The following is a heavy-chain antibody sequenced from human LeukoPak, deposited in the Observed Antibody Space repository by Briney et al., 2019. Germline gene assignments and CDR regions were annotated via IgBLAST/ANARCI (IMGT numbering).Heavy chain of an antibody. CDR1: GYTFTIYD. CDR2: VNPNSGNT. CDR3: SRGEAGLLWFAELWYGNWFDP. Sequence: ASVTVSFKASGYTFTIYDINWVRQAPGRGLEWMGWVNPNSGNTGYAQKFQGRVTMTRNTSISTAYIELSSLRSADTAVYYCSRGEAGLLWFAELWYGNWFDPWGQGTLVTVSS. J-gene: IGHJ5*02. D-gene: IGHD3-10*01. V-gene: IGHV1-8*01.